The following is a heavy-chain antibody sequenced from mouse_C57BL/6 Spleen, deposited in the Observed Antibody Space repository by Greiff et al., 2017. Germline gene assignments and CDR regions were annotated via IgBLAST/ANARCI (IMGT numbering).Heavy chain of an antibody. Sequence: EVQLQQSGPELVKPGASVKISCKASGYTFTDYYMNWVKQSHGKSLEWIGDINPNNGGTSYNQKFKGKATLTVDKSSSTASMELRSLTSEDSAVYYLESGLYCGSEGFGYWGQGTLVTVSA. CDR1: GYTFTDYY. J-gene: IGHJ3*01. CDR3: ESGLYCGSEGFGY. CDR2: INPNNGGT. V-gene: IGHV1-26*01. D-gene: IGHD2-1*01.